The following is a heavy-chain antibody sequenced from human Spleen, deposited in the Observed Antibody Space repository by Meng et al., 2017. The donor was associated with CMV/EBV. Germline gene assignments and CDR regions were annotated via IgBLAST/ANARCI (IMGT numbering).Heavy chain of an antibody. CDR2: ISSSSTYI. CDR3: ARDHWTGSSSEV. Sequence: GESLKISCAASGFSLSSYKMNWVRQAPGKGLEWVPSISSSSTYIHHADSVKGRFTVSRDNAKNSLYLQMNSLKAEDTAVYYCARDHWTGSSSEVWGQGTTVTVSS. CDR1: GFSLSSYK. J-gene: IGHJ6*02. V-gene: IGHV3-21*06. D-gene: IGHD3/OR15-3a*01.